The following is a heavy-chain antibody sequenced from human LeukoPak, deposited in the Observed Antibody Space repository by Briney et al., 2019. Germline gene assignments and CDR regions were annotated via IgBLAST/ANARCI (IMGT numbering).Heavy chain of an antibody. D-gene: IGHD1-14*01. CDR2: ISGGGGST. CDR3: AKGSGINHYHWIDP. V-gene: IGHV3-23*01. CDR1: EFTFSNYA. Sequence: GRSLRLSCAASEFTFSNYAMNWVRQAPGKGLQWLSGISGGGGSTYYADSVKGRFTISRDNSKNTLYLQMDSLRAEDTALYYCAKGSGINHYHWIDPWGQGTLVTVSS. J-gene: IGHJ5*02.